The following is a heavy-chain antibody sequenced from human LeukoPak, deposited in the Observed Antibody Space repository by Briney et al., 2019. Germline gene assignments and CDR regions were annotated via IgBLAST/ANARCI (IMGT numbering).Heavy chain of an antibody. D-gene: IGHD6-25*01. CDR1: GFTFSSYA. Sequence: PGGSLRLSCATSGFTFSSYAMSWVRQAPGKGLEWVSDISGSGGTTYYADSVRGRFTISRDNSKNTLYLQMNSLRAEDTAVYYCAKGRRGYGGRSFDYWGQGTLVTVSS. CDR3: AKGRRGYGGRSFDY. V-gene: IGHV3-23*01. J-gene: IGHJ4*02. CDR2: ISGSGGTT.